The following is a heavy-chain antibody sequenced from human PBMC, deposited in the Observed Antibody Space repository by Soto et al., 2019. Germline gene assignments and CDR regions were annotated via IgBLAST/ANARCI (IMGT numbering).Heavy chain of an antibody. Sequence: ASVKVSCKASGHTFTSYGISWVRQAPGQGLEWMGWISAYNGNTNYAQKLQGRVTMNTDTSTSTAYMELRSLRSDDPAVYYCAGASPEQKPPPNYDFWSGDRGENYYDDVDGWGKGTTVNFSS. CDR2: ISAYNGNT. CDR1: GHTFTSYG. CDR3: AGASPEQKPPPNYDFWSGDRGENYYDDVDG. D-gene: IGHD3-3*01. V-gene: IGHV1-18*01. J-gene: IGHJ6*03.